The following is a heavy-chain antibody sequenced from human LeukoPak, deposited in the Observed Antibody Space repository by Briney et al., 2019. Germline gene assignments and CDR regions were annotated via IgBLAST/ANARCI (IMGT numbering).Heavy chain of an antibody. J-gene: IGHJ4*02. V-gene: IGHV3-30*04. CDR1: GFTFSDYA. CDR2: KTYAGGGE. Sequence: PGGSLRLSCAASGFTFSDYAMHWVRHAPGEGGEWVANKTYAGGGEYYADSVKGRLTISRDSPKNTLYLHMNSLRPEDTAIYFCARDKELHRTFYFDYWGQGTLVTVSS. D-gene: IGHD1-7*01. CDR3: ARDKELHRTFYFDY.